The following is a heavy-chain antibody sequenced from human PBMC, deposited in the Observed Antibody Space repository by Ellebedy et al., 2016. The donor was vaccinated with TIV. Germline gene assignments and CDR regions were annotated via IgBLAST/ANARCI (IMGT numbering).Heavy chain of an antibody. J-gene: IGHJ4*02. CDR1: GFTFSSYA. CDR2: ISYDGSNK. D-gene: IGHD6-13*01. Sequence: GESLKISCAASGFTFSSYAMHWVRQAPGKGLEWVAVISYDGSNKYYADSVKGRFTISRDNSKNTLYLQMNSLRAEDTAGYYCARDTFIAAAGNPDDYWGQGTLVTVSS. CDR3: ARDTFIAAAGNPDDY. V-gene: IGHV3-30-3*01.